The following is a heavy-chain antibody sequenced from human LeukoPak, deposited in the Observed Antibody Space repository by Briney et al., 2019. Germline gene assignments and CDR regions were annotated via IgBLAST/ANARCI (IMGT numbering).Heavy chain of an antibody. D-gene: IGHD1-26*01. J-gene: IGHJ4*02. CDR1: GYTFTSNY. V-gene: IGHV1-46*01. CDR3: ARDGLVVGATKAVFDY. CDR2: ISPSGGST. Sequence: ASVKVSCKAFGYTFTSNYMHWVRQAPGQGPEWMGVISPSGGSTTYAQKFQGRVTLTRDMSTSTDYLELSSLRSEDTAVYYCARDGLVVGATKAVFDYWGQGTLVTVSS.